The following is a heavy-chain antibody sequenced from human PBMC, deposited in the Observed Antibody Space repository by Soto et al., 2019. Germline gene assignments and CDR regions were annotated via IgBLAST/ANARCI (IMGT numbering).Heavy chain of an antibody. CDR2: IYYSGST. CDR1: GGSISSGGYY. J-gene: IGHJ4*02. Sequence: QVQLQESGPGLVKPSQTLSLTCTVSGGSISSGGYYWSWIRQHPGKGLEWIGYIYYSGSTYYNPSLKSRLTISVDTYKSQFYLKLSSVTAADTAVYYCARIDLNTAMAYFCDYWGQGTLVTVSS. D-gene: IGHD5-18*01. CDR3: ARIDLNTAMAYFCDY. V-gene: IGHV4-31*03.